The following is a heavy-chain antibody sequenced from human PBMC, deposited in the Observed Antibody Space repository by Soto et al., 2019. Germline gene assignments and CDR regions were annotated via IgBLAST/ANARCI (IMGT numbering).Heavy chain of an antibody. CDR3: AKEGGLSGSYYISSSYYFDC. Sequence: QVQLVESGGGVVQPGRSLRLPCVASGFTFSSYGMHWVRQAPGKGLEWVAIISYDGSNTYYADSVKGRFTISRDNSKNTLYLQMNSLRAEDTSVYYCAKEGGLSGSYYISSSYYFDCWGQGTLVTVSS. D-gene: IGHD1-26*01. CDR2: ISYDGSNT. J-gene: IGHJ4*02. V-gene: IGHV3-30*18. CDR1: GFTFSSYG.